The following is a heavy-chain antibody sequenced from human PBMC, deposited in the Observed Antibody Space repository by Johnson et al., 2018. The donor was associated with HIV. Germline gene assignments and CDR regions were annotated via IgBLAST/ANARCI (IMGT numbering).Heavy chain of an antibody. V-gene: IGHV3-53*01. J-gene: IGHJ3*02. CDR1: GFIVSSNY. D-gene: IGHD3-16*01. CDR2: LGRRDSWR. CDR3: VKDGNWGRGDI. Sequence: VQLVESGGGLIQPGGSLRLSCAASGFIVSSNYMTWVRQAPGKGLEWVSTLGRRDSWRSYADSVRGRFTVSSDNFKNTLYLQMNSLRGEDTALYYCVKDGNWGRGDIWGQGTMVTVSS.